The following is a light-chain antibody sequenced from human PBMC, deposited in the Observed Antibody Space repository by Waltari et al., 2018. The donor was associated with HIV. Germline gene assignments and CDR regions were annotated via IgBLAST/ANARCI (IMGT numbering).Light chain of an antibody. J-gene: IGLJ2*01. CDR1: SSDIGNSHL. V-gene: IGLV2-23*02. Sequence: QSALTQPASVSGSPGQSISISCTEASSDIGNSHLVPWYQHHTGRAPKLLIFEVTKRPSGVSNRFSGSKSGNTASLTISDLQAEDEADYYCCSYASSGTLVVFGGGTRVTVL. CDR2: EVT. CDR3: CSYASSGTLVV.